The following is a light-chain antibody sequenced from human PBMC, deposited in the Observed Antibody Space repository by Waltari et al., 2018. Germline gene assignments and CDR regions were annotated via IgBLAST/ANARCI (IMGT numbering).Light chain of an antibody. Sequence: QSVLTQPPSASGTPGQRVTISCSGSSSNIGSNTVNWYKQLPGTAPKLLIYSNNQRPSGVPDRFSGAKSGPSASLAIRGLQSEDEADYYCAACDDSLNGPVFGGGTKLTVL. J-gene: IGLJ3*02. V-gene: IGLV1-44*01. CDR3: AACDDSLNGPV. CDR1: SSNIGSNT. CDR2: SNN.